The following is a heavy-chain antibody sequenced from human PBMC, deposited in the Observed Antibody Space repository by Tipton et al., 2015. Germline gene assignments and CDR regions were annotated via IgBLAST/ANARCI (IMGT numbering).Heavy chain of an antibody. CDR1: GFGFDDYA. J-gene: IGHJ4*02. Sequence: SLRLSCAASGFGFDDYAMHWVRQAPGKGPEWVSGITWNSGDIEYAASVKGRFTISRDNARNSLYLQMNSLRTEDTALYYCAKDIHFRTLVVIEAFFDYWGQGTLVTVSS. V-gene: IGHV3-9*01. CDR3: AKDIHFRTLVVIEAFFDY. D-gene: IGHD3-22*01. CDR2: ITWNSGDI.